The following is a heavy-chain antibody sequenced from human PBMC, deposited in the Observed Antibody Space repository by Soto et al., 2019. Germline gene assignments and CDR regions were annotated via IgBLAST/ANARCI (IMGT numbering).Heavy chain of an antibody. CDR2: ITGSGFST. CDR3: AKDLNILSGFYAY. D-gene: IGHD3-9*01. V-gene: IGHV3-23*01. CDR1: GFTFSNYA. J-gene: IGHJ4*02. Sequence: EVHLLESGGGLVQPGGSLSLSCAASGFTFSNYAMNWVRQAPGKGLQWVSSITGSGFSTYYADSVKGRFTISRDNSPNTLYLRMNSLRADDTAVYYCAKDLNILSGFYAYWGRGTLVTVSS.